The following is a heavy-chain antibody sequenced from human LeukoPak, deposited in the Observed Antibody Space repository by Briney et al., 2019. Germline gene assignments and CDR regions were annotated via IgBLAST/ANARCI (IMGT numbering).Heavy chain of an antibody. CDR1: GGSISSYY. CDR2: IHYSGST. CDR3: ARPRLLYGSGPTLV. J-gene: IGHJ4*02. V-gene: IGHV4-59*12. Sequence: SETLSLTCTVSGGSISSYYWSWIRQPPGKGLEWIGYIHYSGSTNYNPSLKSRVTISVDTSKNQFSLKLNSVTAADTAVYYCARPRLLYGSGPTLVWGPGTLVTVSS. D-gene: IGHD3-10*01.